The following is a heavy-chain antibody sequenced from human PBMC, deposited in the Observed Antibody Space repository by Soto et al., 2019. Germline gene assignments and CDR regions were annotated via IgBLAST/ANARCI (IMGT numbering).Heavy chain of an antibody. J-gene: IGHJ5*02. D-gene: IGHD3-9*01. CDR2: ISGSGGST. CDR1: GFTFSSYA. Sequence: EVQLLESGGGLVQPGGSLRLSCAASGFTFSSYAMSWVRQAPGKGLEWVSAISGSGGSTYYADSVKGRFTISRDNSKNTVDRQMSGLSAEDRAVYYCARARGYDILAGYYTWFAPWGQGTLVTVAS. V-gene: IGHV3-23*01. CDR3: ARARGYDILAGYYTWFAP.